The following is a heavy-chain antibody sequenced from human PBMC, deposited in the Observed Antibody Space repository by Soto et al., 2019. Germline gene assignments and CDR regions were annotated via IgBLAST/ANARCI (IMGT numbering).Heavy chain of an antibody. CDR1: GFTFSSYS. CDR2: ISSSSSTI. CDR3: ARGSGYDYYYYYGMDV. D-gene: IGHD5-12*01. Sequence: GGSLRLSCAASGFTFSSYSMNWVRQAPGKGLEWVSYISSSSSTIYYADSVKGRFTISRDNAKNSLYLQMNSLRDEDTAVYYCARGSGYDYYYYYGMDVWGQGTTVTSP. J-gene: IGHJ6*02. V-gene: IGHV3-48*02.